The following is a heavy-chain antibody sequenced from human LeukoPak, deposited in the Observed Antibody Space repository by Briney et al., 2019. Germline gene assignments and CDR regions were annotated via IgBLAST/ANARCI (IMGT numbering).Heavy chain of an antibody. CDR1: GYIFTNYW. J-gene: IGHJ5*02. CDR2: IYPGDSRI. D-gene: IGHD2-2*01. CDR3: ACRMLTSTRFEP. Sequence: GESLKISCKTSGYIFTNYWTGWARQMPGKGLEWMAVIYPGDSRIRYNPSFQGQVTISADKSINTAYLQWSSLKASDTALYYCACRMLTSTRFEPWGQGTLVTVSS. V-gene: IGHV5-51*01.